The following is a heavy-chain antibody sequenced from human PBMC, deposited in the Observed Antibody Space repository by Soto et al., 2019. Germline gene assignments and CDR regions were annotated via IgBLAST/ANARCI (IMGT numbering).Heavy chain of an antibody. V-gene: IGHV3-23*01. D-gene: IGHD3-3*01. CDR1: GFSFGGYA. CDR2: ISGSGATT. CDR3: ARSGYHDF. Sequence: GSLRLSCAASGFSFGGYAMNWVRQGPGKGLEWVAVISGSGATTYYADSVRGRFTISRDNSKSMLYLQMNSLRAGDTAVYYCARSGYHDFWGQGTLVTVSS. J-gene: IGHJ4*02.